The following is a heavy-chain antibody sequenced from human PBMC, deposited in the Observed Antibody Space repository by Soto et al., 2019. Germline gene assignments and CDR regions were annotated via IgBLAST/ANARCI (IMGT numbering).Heavy chain of an antibody. CDR3: VRRVSGNYDY. Sequence: EVQLAESGGGMVQPGGSLRLSCVASGFTFSSYDMHWVRQAPGKGLEYVSSISSNGGTTYYGNSVKGRFTISRDNSKNTLYLRMGSQSAQDIAVYYCVRRVSGNYDYWGQGTLVTVSS. D-gene: IGHD1-7*01. J-gene: IGHJ4*02. CDR1: GFTFSSYD. V-gene: IGHV3-64*01. CDR2: ISSNGGTT.